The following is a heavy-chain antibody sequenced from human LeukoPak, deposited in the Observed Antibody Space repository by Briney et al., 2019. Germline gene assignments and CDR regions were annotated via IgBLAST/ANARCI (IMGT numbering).Heavy chain of an antibody. CDR3: ARDEVATTLDY. V-gene: IGHV3-66*02. Sequence: GGSLRLSRAASGFTVSSNYMSWVRQAPGKGLEWVSVIYSGGNTYYADSVKGRFTISRDNSKNTLYLQMNSLRAEDTAVYYCARDEVATTLDYWGQGTLVTVSS. D-gene: IGHD5-12*01. J-gene: IGHJ4*02. CDR1: GFTVSSNY. CDR2: IYSGGNT.